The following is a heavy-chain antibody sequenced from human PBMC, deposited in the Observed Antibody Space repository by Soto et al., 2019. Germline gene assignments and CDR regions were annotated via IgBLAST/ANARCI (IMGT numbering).Heavy chain of an antibody. D-gene: IGHD2-8*02. CDR3: ARDKFTGLIDY. V-gene: IGHV4-34*01. J-gene: IGHJ4*02. Sequence: QVQLQQWGAGLLKPSETLSLTCAVYGGSFSGYYWTWIRQPPGTGLEWIGEINHSGSTNYNPSLKSRVTIAVDTSKNQFSLKLTSVTAADTAVYYCARDKFTGLIDYWGQGTLVTVSS. CDR1: GGSFSGYY. CDR2: INHSGST.